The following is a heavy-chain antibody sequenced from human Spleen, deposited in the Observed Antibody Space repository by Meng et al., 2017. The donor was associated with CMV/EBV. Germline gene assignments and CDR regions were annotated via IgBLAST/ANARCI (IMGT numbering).Heavy chain of an antibody. CDR2: IYWDDDK. J-gene: IGHJ4*02. CDR1: GFSLRTSGMG. V-gene: IGHV2-5*02. Sequence: QITLKESGPTLVKPTQTLTLTGTFSGFSLRTSGMGVGWIRQPPGKALEWLALIYWDDDKRYSPSLKSRLTITKDTSKNQVVLTMTNMDPVDTATYYCAHRDYCSGGTCTFDYWGQGTLVTVSS. D-gene: IGHD2-15*01. CDR3: AHRDYCSGGTCTFDY.